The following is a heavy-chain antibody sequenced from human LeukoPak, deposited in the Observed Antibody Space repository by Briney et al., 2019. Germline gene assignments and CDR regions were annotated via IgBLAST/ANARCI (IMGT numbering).Heavy chain of an antibody. V-gene: IGHV3-7*04. CDR2: LRQDGSEK. CDR1: GFTFSSYW. Sequence: PGGSLRLSCAASGFTFSSYWMSWVRQAPGKGLEGVANLRQDGSEKYYVDSVKGRFTISRDNAKNSLYLQMNSLRAEDTAVYYCARGDIVTTSNIDYWGQGTLVTVSS. J-gene: IGHJ4*02. D-gene: IGHD5-12*01. CDR3: ARGDIVTTSNIDY.